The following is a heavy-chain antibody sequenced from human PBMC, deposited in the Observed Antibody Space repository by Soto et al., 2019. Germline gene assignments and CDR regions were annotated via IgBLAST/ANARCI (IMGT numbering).Heavy chain of an antibody. CDR3: AGLSTTDCSGGVCSSNAFAV. Sequence: PGESLKISCKGSGYSFSSYWIGWVRQMPGKGLEWMGIIYLGDSDTKYSPSFQGQVTISADKTISTAYLQWSSLKASDTAMYYCAGLSTTDCSGGVCSSNAFAVWVQGTMVAVSS. V-gene: IGHV5-51*01. CDR1: GYSFSSYW. J-gene: IGHJ3*01. D-gene: IGHD2-8*02. CDR2: IYLGDSDT.